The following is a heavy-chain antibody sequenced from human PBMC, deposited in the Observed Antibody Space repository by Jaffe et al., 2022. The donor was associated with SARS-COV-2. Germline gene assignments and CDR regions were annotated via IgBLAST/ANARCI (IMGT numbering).Heavy chain of an antibody. CDR3: AHRPLFGSGSLDFDY. J-gene: IGHJ4*02. D-gene: IGHD3-10*01. V-gene: IGHV2-5*02. Sequence: QITLKESGPTLVKPTQTLTLTCTFSGFSLSTSGVGVGWIRQPPGKALEWLALIYWDDDKRYSPSLKSRLTITKDTSKNQVVLTMTNMDPVDTATYYCAHRPLFGSGSLDFDYWGQGTLVTVSS. CDR1: GFSLSTSGVG. CDR2: IYWDDDK.